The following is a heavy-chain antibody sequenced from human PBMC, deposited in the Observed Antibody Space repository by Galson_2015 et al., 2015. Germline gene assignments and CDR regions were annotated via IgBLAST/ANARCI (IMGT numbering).Heavy chain of an antibody. J-gene: IGHJ3*02. Sequence: SLRLSCAASGFTFSDYYMSWIRQAPGKGLEWVSYISSSGSTIYYADSVKGRFTISRDNAKNSLYLQMNSLRAEDTAVYYCARDQEPGRYWSGGSCYSSAFDIWGQGTMVTVSS. CDR2: ISSSGSTI. V-gene: IGHV3-11*01. D-gene: IGHD2-15*01. CDR1: GFTFSDYY. CDR3: ARDQEPGRYWSGGSCYSSAFDI.